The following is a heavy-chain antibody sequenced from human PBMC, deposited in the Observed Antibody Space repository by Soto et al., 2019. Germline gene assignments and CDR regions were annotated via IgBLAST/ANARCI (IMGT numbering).Heavy chain of an antibody. Sequence: SETLSLTCTVSGGSISDHYRSWIRQPPGKGLECIGYIFYTGYTTYNPSPKSRATISLDTSRNQFSLRLSSVTAADTAVYYCAREKGEWFGDLLPRGWLDPWSQGTLVTVSS. CDR1: GGSISDHY. CDR2: IFYTGYT. V-gene: IGHV4-59*11. D-gene: IGHD3-10*01. J-gene: IGHJ5*02. CDR3: AREKGEWFGDLLPRGWLDP.